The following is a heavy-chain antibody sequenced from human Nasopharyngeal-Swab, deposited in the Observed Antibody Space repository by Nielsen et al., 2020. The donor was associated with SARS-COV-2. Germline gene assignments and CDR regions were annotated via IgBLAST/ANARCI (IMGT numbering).Heavy chain of an antibody. D-gene: IGHD3-10*01. V-gene: IGHV3-73*01. CDR2: TRIKANSYAT. CDR3: TSEGSYYYGSADY. J-gene: IGHJ4*02. Sequence: QAPGKGLEWVGRTRIKANSYATAYAASVKGRFTISRDDSKNTAYLQMNSLKTEDTAVYYCTSEGSYYYGSADYWGQGTLVTVSS.